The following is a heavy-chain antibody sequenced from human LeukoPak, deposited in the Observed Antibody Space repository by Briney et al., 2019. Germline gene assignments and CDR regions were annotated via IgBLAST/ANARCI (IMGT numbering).Heavy chain of an antibody. CDR1: GGSISSTNDY. Sequence: NTSETLSLTCTVSGGSISSTNDYWGWIRQPPGKGLEWIATIYHSGSTYYNPSLKSRVTISVDTSKNKFSLKMRSVTAADTAVYYCARVRAVAGTPPDYWGQGTLVTVSS. CDR3: ARVRAVAGTPPDY. V-gene: IGHV4-39*07. D-gene: IGHD6-19*01. CDR2: IYHSGST. J-gene: IGHJ4*02.